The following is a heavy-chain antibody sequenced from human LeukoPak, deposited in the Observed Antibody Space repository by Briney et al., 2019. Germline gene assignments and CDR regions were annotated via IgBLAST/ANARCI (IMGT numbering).Heavy chain of an antibody. Sequence: GGSLRLSCAASGFTFSNYNMNWFRQAPGKGLEWVSYITSSSSNVYYADSVKGRFTVSRDNAKNSLYLQMNSLRAEDTAVYYCARDSGGYDYWGQGTLVTVSS. CDR3: ARDSGGYDY. V-gene: IGHV3-48*04. J-gene: IGHJ4*02. D-gene: IGHD5-12*01. CDR1: GFTFSNYN. CDR2: ITSSSSNV.